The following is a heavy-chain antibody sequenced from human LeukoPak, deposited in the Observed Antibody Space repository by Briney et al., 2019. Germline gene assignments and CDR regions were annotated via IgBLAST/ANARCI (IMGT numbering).Heavy chain of an antibody. Sequence: GASVKVSCKASGYTFTSYDINWVRQATGQGLEWMGWMNPNSGNTGYAQKFQGRVTITRNTSISTAYMELSSLRSEDTAVYYCARGQKLSYSSSWYVNYYYYMDVWGKGTTVTVSS. V-gene: IGHV1-8*03. D-gene: IGHD6-13*01. CDR2: MNPNSGNT. J-gene: IGHJ6*03. CDR1: GYTFTSYD. CDR3: ARGQKLSYSSSWYVNYYYYMDV.